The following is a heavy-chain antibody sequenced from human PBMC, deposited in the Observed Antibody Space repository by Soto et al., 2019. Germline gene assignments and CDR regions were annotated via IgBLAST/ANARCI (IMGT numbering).Heavy chain of an antibody. D-gene: IGHD3-3*01. J-gene: IGHJ6*02. CDR3: ATRGLVDFWSGRPRTNYCYYYGMDV. V-gene: IGHV1-69*13. CDR2: IIPIFGTA. Sequence: GASVKVSCKASGGTFSSYAISWVRQAPGQGLEWMGGIIPIFGTANYAQKFQGRVTITADESTSTAYMELSSLRSEDTAVYYCATRGLVDFWSGRPRTNYCYYYGMDVWGQGTTVTVSS. CDR1: GGTFSSYA.